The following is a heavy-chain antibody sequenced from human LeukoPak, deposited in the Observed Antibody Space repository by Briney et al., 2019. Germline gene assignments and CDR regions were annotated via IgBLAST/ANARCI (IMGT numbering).Heavy chain of an antibody. V-gene: IGHV4-4*07. CDR3: ARVGSGYDFWSSYYYYMDV. CDR1: GGSISSYY. Sequence: SETLSLTCTVSGGSISSYYWSWIRQPAGKGLEWIGRIYTSGSTNYNPSLKSRVTMSVDTSKNQFSLKLSSVTAADTAVYYCARVGSGYDFWSSYYYYMDVWGPGTMVAASS. J-gene: IGHJ6*03. D-gene: IGHD3-3*01. CDR2: IYTSGST.